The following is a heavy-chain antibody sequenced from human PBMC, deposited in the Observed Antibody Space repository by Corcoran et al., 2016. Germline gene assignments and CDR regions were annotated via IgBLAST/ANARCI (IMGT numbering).Heavy chain of an antibody. CDR3: ARGGEGRRWFDP. Sequence: QVQLQQWGAGLLKPSETLSLTCAVYVESFSGYYWSWIRQPPGKGLEWIGEINHSGTTKYNPSLKSRVTISVDTSKSQFSLKLTSMTAADTAVYYCARGGEGRRWFDPWGQGILVTVSS. CDR1: VESFSGYY. J-gene: IGHJ5*02. V-gene: IGHV4-34*02. D-gene: IGHD3-10*01. CDR2: INHSGTT.